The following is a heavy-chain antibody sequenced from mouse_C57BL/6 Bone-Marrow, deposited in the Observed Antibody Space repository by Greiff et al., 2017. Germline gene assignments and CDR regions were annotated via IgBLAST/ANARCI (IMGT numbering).Heavy chain of an antibody. Sequence: VQLQQSGPELVKPGASVKISCKASGYTFTDYYMNWVKQSHGKSLEWIGDINPNNGGTSYNQKFKGKATLTVDKSSSTAYMELRSLTSEDSAVYYCARKKVYFLDVWGTGTTVTVSS. V-gene: IGHV1-26*01. J-gene: IGHJ1*03. CDR1: GYTFTDYY. CDR2: INPNNGGT. D-gene: IGHD1-1*01. CDR3: ARKKVYFLDV.